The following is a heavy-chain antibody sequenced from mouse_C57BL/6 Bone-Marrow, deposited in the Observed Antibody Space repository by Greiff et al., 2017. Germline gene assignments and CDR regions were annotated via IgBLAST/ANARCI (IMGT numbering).Heavy chain of an antibody. V-gene: IGHV1-81*01. CDR2: IYPRSGNT. Sequence: QVQLQQSGAELARPGASVKLSCKASGYTFTSYGISWVKQRTGQGLEWIGEIYPRSGNTYYNEKFKGKATLTADKSSSTAYMELGSLTSEDSAVYFCARLRVYYYGSSFAWFAYWGQGTLVTVSA. CDR1: GYTFTSYG. CDR3: ARLRVYYYGSSFAWFAY. D-gene: IGHD1-1*01. J-gene: IGHJ3*01.